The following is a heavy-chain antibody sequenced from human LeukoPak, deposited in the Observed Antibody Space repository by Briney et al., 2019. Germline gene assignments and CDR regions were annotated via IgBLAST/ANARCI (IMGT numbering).Heavy chain of an antibody. D-gene: IGHD6-25*01. CDR2: INFDGRST. CDR1: GLSFSTSW. Sequence: PGGSLRLSCAASGLSFSTSWMRWVRQAPGKGLVWVSRINFDGRSTSSAASVKGRFTFSRHNMKYTWWWQLYRLRVEERTALYCVRDETPSGSFDSWGQRILVTVSS. CDR3: VRDETPSGSFDS. V-gene: IGHV3-74*01. J-gene: IGHJ4*02.